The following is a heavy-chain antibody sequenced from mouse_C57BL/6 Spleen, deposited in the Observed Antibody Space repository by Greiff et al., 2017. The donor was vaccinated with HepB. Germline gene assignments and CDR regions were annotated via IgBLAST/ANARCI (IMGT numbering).Heavy chain of an antibody. Sequence: QVQLKESGPGLVQPSQSLSITCTVSGFSFTSYGVHWVRQSPGKGLAWLGVIWSGGSTDYNAAFISRLSISKDNSKSQVFFKMNSLQADDTAIYYCASLDGYYGYFDVWGTGTTVTVSS. V-gene: IGHV2-2*01. D-gene: IGHD2-3*01. CDR2: IWSGGST. J-gene: IGHJ1*03. CDR1: GFSFTSYG. CDR3: ASLDGYYGYFDV.